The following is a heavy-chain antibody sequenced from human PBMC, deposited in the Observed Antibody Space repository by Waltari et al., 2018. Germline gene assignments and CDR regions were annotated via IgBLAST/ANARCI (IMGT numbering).Heavy chain of an antibody. CDR1: GYPFSNYG. CDR2: ISSDGSGK. J-gene: IGHJ5*02. Sequence: QVEESGGGVVQPGGSRRLSCVASGYPFSNYGMHWVRQAPGKGLEWLAVISSDGSGKYYADSVKGRFTMSRDNSKNMVYLQMNSLRPEDTAVYYCAKAGGIYNYPLDPWGQGTLVTVSS. CDR3: AKAGGIYNYPLDP. D-gene: IGHD1-26*01. V-gene: IGHV3-30*18.